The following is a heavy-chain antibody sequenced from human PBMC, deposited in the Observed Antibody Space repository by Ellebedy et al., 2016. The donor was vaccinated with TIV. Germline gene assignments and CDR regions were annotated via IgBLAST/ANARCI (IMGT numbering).Heavy chain of an antibody. D-gene: IGHD5-18*01. J-gene: IGHJ4*02. V-gene: IGHV1-2*02. Sequence: AASVKVSCKASGYTFTGYYMHWVRQAPGQGLEWMGWINPNSGGTNYSQKFQGRVTITRDTSASTAYMELSSLSSEDTAVYYCARSGDTSMAFTPSLDYWGQGTLVTVSS. CDR2: INPNSGGT. CDR1: GYTFTGYY. CDR3: ARSGDTSMAFTPSLDY.